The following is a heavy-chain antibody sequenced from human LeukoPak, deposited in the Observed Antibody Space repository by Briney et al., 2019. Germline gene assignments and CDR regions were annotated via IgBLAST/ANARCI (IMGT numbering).Heavy chain of an antibody. CDR3: AKEGGREGY. CDR1: GFTFSSYG. J-gene: IGHJ4*02. D-gene: IGHD1-26*01. CDR2: ILSDGSKE. V-gene: IGHV3-33*06. Sequence: SGGSLRLSCAAPGFTFSSYGMHWVRQAPGKGLEWVAVILSDGSKEFYTDSVKGRFTISRDNSKNTLYLQMNSLRAEDTAVYYCAKEGGREGYWGQGTLVTVSS.